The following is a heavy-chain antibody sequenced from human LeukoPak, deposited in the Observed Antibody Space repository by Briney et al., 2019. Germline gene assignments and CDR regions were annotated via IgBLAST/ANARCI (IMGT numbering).Heavy chain of an antibody. D-gene: IGHD6-13*01. CDR1: GYTLTELS. Sequence: GASVKVSCKVSGYTLTELSIHWVRQAPGKGLEWMGSLDPEDGETVYAQIFQGRVTMTEDTSTDTVYMELSSLRSEDTAVYFCATGVISPAGLPYYYYPMDVWGQGTTVTVSS. CDR2: LDPEDGET. CDR3: ATGVISPAGLPYYYYPMDV. J-gene: IGHJ6*02. V-gene: IGHV1-24*01.